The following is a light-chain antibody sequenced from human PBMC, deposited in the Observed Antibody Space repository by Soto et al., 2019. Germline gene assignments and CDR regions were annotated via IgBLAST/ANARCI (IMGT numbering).Light chain of an antibody. CDR3: QQYGSSL. CDR2: GAS. V-gene: IGKV3-20*01. CDR1: QSVSSSY. J-gene: IGKJ1*01. Sequence: EIVLTQSPGALSLYPGERATLSCRASQSVSSSYLAWYQQKPGQAPRLLIYGASSRATGIPDRFSGSGSGTDFTLTISRLEPEDFAVYYCQQYGSSLFGQGTKVDIK.